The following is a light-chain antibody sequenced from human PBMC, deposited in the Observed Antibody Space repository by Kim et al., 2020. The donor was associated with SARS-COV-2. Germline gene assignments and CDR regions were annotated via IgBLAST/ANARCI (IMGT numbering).Light chain of an antibody. Sequence: SLPPGERATISCRASQSVSSYLAWYQQKPGQAPRLLIYDASNRATGIPARFSGSGSGTDFTLTISSLEPEDFAVYYCQQRSNWQTFGQGTKVEIK. J-gene: IGKJ1*01. CDR2: DAS. CDR1: QSVSSY. CDR3: QQRSNWQT. V-gene: IGKV3-11*01.